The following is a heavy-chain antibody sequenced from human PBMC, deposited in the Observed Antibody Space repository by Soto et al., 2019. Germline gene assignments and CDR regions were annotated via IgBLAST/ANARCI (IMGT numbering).Heavy chain of an antibody. CDR2: IYYSGST. CDR1: GGSISSYY. Sequence: SETLSLTCTVSGGSISSYYWSWIRQPPGEGLEWIGYIYYSGSTNYNPSLKSRVTISVDTSKNQFSLKLSSVTAADTAVYYCARFSRYGSGSYYKRNWFDPWGQGTLVTVSS. V-gene: IGHV4-59*08. D-gene: IGHD3-10*01. CDR3: ARFSRYGSGSYYKRNWFDP. J-gene: IGHJ5*02.